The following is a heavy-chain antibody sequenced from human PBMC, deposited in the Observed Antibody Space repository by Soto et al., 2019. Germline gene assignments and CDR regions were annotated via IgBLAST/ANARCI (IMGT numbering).Heavy chain of an antibody. CDR1: GFTFNNYG. D-gene: IGHD3-16*01. Sequence: QVQLVESGRGVVQPGRSLRLSCAASGFTFNNYGMHWVRQAPGTGLEWVAVISYDGSNKYYGDSVKGRFTISRDNSKNTLSLQMSSLRSEDTAVYYCAKDLGGWLLKPLYYFDSWGQGTLVTVSS. J-gene: IGHJ4*02. CDR2: ISYDGSNK. V-gene: IGHV3-30*18. CDR3: AKDLGGWLLKPLYYFDS.